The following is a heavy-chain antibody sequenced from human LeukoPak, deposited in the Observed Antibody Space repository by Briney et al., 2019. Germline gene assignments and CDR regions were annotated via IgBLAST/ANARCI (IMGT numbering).Heavy chain of an antibody. CDR1: GGSFSGYY. CDR2: INHSGST. CDR3: ARGGRYYDILTGYYYYYYYMDV. D-gene: IGHD3-9*01. Sequence: PSETLSLTCAVYGGSFSGYYWSWIRQPPGKGLEWIGEINHSGSTNYNPSLKSRVTISVDTSKNQFSLKLSSVTAADTAVYYCARGGRYYDILTGYYYYYYYMDVWGKGTTVTVSS. J-gene: IGHJ6*03. V-gene: IGHV4-34*01.